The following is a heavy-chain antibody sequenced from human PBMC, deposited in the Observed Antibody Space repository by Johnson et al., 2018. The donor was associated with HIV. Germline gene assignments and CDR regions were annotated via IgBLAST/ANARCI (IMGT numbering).Heavy chain of an antibody. CDR1: GFTFSSYA. CDR2: ISYDGSNK. V-gene: IGHV3-30*14. D-gene: IGHD1-26*01. CDR3: ARGSGSYNLVKGAFDS. Sequence: VQLVESGGGVVQPGRSLRLSCAASGFTFSSYAMHWVRQAPGKGLEWVAVISYDGSNKYYADFVKGRFTIYRYNSENTLYLQMNRLRAGDTAVYYCARGSGSYNLVKGAFDSWCQGTMVTVSS. J-gene: IGHJ3*02.